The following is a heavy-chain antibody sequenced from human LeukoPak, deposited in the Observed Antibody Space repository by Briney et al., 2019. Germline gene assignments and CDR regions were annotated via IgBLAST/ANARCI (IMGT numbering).Heavy chain of an antibody. Sequence: PGGSLRLSCAASGFTFSSYGMSWVRQAPGKGLEWVSGISGGGGSTYYADSVKGRFTISRDNSKNTLYLQMNSLRAEDTAVYYCAKESRAPATAINWGAGALFTVSS. V-gene: IGHV3-23*01. D-gene: IGHD2-2*01. J-gene: IGHJ4*01. CDR1: GFTFSSYG. CDR3: AKESRAPATAIN. CDR2: ISGGGGST.